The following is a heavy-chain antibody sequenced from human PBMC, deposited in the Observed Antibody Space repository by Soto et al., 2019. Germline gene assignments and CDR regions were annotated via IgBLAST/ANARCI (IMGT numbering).Heavy chain of an antibody. V-gene: IGHV3-33*06. D-gene: IGHD4-17*01. CDR3: AKGKIIYGDYWAFDI. CDR2: IWYDGSNK. Sequence: GGSLRLSCAASGFTFSSYGMHWVRQAPGKGLEWVAVIWYDGSNKYYADSVKGRFTISRDNSKNTLYLQMNSLRAEDTAVYYCAKGKIIYGDYWAFDIWGQGTMVTVSS. CDR1: GFTFSSYG. J-gene: IGHJ3*02.